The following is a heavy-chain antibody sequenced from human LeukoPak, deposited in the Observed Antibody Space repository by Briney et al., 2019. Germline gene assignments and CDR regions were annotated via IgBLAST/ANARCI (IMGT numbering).Heavy chain of an antibody. J-gene: IGHJ6*03. CDR3: ARGGYYYLDV. V-gene: IGHV4-28*03. CDR1: GYSISSSNW. CDR2: IYYSGST. Sequence: SETLSLTCAVSGYSISSSNWWGWIRQPPGKGLEWIGYIYYSGSTYYNPSLKSRVTMSVDTSNNQFSLKLSSVTAVDTAVYYCARGGYYYLDVWGKGTTVTVSS.